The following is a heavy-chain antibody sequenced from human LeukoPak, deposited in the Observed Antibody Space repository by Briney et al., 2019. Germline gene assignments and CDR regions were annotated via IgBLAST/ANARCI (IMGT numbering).Heavy chain of an antibody. CDR2: IRYDGSNK. J-gene: IGHJ1*01. CDR1: GFTFSSYG. CDR3: AKVPYSSSASKVTDX. Sequence: PGGSLRLSCAASGFTFSSYGMHWVRQAPGKGLEWVAFIRYDGSNKYYADSVKGRFTISRDNSKNTLYLQMNSLRAEDTAVYYCAKVPYSSSASKVTDXWGXXXXVT. V-gene: IGHV3-30*02. D-gene: IGHD6-6*01.